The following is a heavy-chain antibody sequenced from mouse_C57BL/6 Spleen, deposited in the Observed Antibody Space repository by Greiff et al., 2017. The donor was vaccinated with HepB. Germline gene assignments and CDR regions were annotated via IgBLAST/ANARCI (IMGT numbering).Heavy chain of an antibody. CDR3: ARQDLHYYGSSGFAY. Sequence: VQLQQSGPELVKPGASVKISCKASGYAFSSSWMNWVKQRPGKGLEWIGRIYPGDGDTNYNGKFKGKATLTADKSSSTAYMQLSSLTSEDSAVYFCARQDLHYYGSSGFAYWGQGTLVTVSA. CDR2: IYPGDGDT. V-gene: IGHV1-82*01. CDR1: GYAFSSSW. D-gene: IGHD1-1*01. J-gene: IGHJ3*01.